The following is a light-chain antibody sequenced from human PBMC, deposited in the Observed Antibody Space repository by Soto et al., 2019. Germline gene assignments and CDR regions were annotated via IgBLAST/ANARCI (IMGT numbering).Light chain of an antibody. Sequence: QSALTQPASVSGSPGQSITISCTGTSSDIGHYNYVSWYQQHPGKVPKLIISEVRNRPSGVSDRFSGSKSGNSASLTISGLQTEDEADYYCMSFIDSTSTHWVLGGGTKLTVL. CDR3: MSFIDSTSTHWV. CDR2: EVR. CDR1: SSDIGHYNY. V-gene: IGLV2-14*01. J-gene: IGLJ3*02.